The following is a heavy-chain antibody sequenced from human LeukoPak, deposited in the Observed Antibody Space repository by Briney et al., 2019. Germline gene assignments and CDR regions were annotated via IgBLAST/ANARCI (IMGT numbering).Heavy chain of an antibody. CDR2: ISWDGGST. J-gene: IGHJ4*02. V-gene: IGHV3-43*01. D-gene: IGHD6-19*01. CDR1: GFTFDDYT. Sequence: GGSLRLSCAASGFTFDDYTMHWVRQAPGKGLEWVSLISWDGGSTYYADSVKGRFTISRDNFKNTLYLQMNSLRAEDTAVYYCAKHSGGGWLGSIDYWGQGTLVTVSS. CDR3: AKHSGGGWLGSIDY.